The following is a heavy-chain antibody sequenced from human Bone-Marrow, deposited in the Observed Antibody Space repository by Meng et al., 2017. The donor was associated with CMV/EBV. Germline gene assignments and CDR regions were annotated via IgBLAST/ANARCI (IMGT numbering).Heavy chain of an antibody. CDR1: GFTFSRYW. CDR3: ASRDFWSGGFDY. D-gene: IGHD3-3*01. Sequence: GGSLRLSCAASGFTFSRYWMQWVRQVPGKGLVWVSRINTDGSSADYAGPVRGRFTVSRDNAKNALYLQMNSLRAEDTAVYYCASRDFWSGGFDYWGQGTLVTVSS. V-gene: IGHV3-74*01. J-gene: IGHJ4*02. CDR2: INTDGSSA.